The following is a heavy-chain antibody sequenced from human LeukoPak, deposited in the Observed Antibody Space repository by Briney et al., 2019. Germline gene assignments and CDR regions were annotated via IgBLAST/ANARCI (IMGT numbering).Heavy chain of an antibody. CDR2: INHSGST. CDR1: GGSFSGYY. D-gene: IGHD3-10*01. V-gene: IGHV4-34*01. CDR3: ASRNVLLWFGESDY. J-gene: IGHJ4*02. Sequence: PSETLSLTCAVYGGSFSGYYWSWIRQPPGKGLEWIGEINHSGSTNYNPSLKSRVTISVDTSKNQFSLKLSSVTAADTAVYYCASRNVLLWFGESDYWGQGTLVTVSS.